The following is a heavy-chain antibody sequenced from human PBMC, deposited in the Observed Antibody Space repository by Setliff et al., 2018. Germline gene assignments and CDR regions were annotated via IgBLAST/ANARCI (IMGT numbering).Heavy chain of an antibody. CDR1: GGSISSGNYY. V-gene: IGHV4-39*01. CDR3: ARHKSNGSGSYPSLYMDV. CDR2: IYYSGST. J-gene: IGHJ6*03. D-gene: IGHD3-10*01. Sequence: SETLSLTCRASGGSISSGNYYWGLIRQPPGKGPEWVATIYYSGSTYSNPSLKSRLIISVDAPDNQFSVKLSSVTAADTAVYYCARHKSNGSGSYPSLYMDVWGKGVMVTVSS.